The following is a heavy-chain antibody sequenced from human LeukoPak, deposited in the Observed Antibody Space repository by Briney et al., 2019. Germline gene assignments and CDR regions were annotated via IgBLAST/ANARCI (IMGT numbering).Heavy chain of an antibody. D-gene: IGHD2-2*01. V-gene: IGHV4-4*07. J-gene: IGHJ6*03. CDR3: ARDTHTYCSSTSCYDHYYYYYMDV. CDR2: IYTSGGT. CDR1: GGSISSYY. Sequence: SETLSLTCTVSGGSISSYYWSWIRQPAGKGLEWIGRIYTSGGTNYNPSLKSRVTMSVDTSKNQFSLKLSSVTAADTAVYYCARDTHTYCSSTSCYDHYYYYYMDVWGKGTTVTVSS.